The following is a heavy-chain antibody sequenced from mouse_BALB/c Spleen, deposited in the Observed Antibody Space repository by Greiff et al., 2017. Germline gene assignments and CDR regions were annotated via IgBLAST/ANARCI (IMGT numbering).Heavy chain of an antibody. J-gene: IGHJ3*01. Sequence: VMLVESGGGLVQPGGSRKLSCAASGFTFSSFGMHWVRQAPEKGLEWLGMIWGDGSTDYNSALKSRLNISKDNSKNQVFLKMNSLQTDDTARYYCARDILLRPFAYWGQGTLVTVSA. V-gene: IGHV2-6-7*01. CDR3: ARDILLRPFAY. CDR2: IWGDGST. D-gene: IGHD1-1*01. CDR1: GFTFSSFG.